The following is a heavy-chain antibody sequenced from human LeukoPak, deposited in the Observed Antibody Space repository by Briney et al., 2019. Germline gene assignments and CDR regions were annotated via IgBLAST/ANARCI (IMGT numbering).Heavy chain of an antibody. Sequence: SVKVSCKASGGTFSSYAISWVRQAPGQGLEWMGGIIPIFGTANYAQKFQGRVTITADESTSTAYMELSSLRSEDTAVYYCARYCSSTSCYGGRWFDPWGQGTLVTVSS. CDR3: ARYCSSTSCYGGRWFDP. V-gene: IGHV1-69*13. CDR1: GGTFSSYA. D-gene: IGHD2-2*01. J-gene: IGHJ5*02. CDR2: IIPIFGTA.